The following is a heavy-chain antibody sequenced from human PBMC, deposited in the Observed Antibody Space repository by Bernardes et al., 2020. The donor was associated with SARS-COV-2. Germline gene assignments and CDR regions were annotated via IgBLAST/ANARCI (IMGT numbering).Heavy chain of an antibody. CDR2: IKQDGSEK. CDR1: GFTFSSYW. D-gene: IGHD5-18*01. V-gene: IGHV3-7*01. J-gene: IGHJ4*02. Sequence: GGSLRLSCAASGFTFSSYWMSWVRQAPGKGLEWVANIKQDGSEKYYVDSVKGRFTISRDNAKNSLYLQMNSLRAEDTAVYYCATTAMVVQGYFDYWGQGTLVTVSS. CDR3: ATTAMVVQGYFDY.